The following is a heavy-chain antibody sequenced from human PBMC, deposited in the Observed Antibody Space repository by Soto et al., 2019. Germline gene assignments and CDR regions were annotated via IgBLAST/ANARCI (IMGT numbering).Heavy chain of an antibody. CDR3: ARDRARYCSGGSCYSGFDY. CDR2: MSYDGNNK. J-gene: IGHJ4*02. D-gene: IGHD2-15*01. Sequence: QVQLVESGGGVVQPGRSLRLSCAASEFTFSSYAMHWVRQAPGKGLEWVTLMSYDGNNKYYADSVKGRFTISRDNSKNTLYLKMNSLRAEDTAMYYCARDRARYCSGGSCYSGFDYWGQGTLVTVSS. V-gene: IGHV3-30-3*01. CDR1: EFTFSSYA.